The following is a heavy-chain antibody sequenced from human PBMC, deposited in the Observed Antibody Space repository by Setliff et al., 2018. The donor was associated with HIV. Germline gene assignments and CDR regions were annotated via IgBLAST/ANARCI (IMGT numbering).Heavy chain of an antibody. CDR1: GDSVSNGGFF. CDR3: ASDQGHHFDSRGQVDFDL. CDR2: IYYSGTT. Sequence: SETLPLTCTISGDSVSNGGFFWNWIRQPPGKGLEWIGNIYYSGTTKYNPSLKSRLTLSVDTSKNEFSLNLTSVTAADTAVYYCASDQGHHFDSRGQVDFDLWGRGTLVTVSS. V-gene: IGHV4-61*08. D-gene: IGHD3-22*01. J-gene: IGHJ2*01.